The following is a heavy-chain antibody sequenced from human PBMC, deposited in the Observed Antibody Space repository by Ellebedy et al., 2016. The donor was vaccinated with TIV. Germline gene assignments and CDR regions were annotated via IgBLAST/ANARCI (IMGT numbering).Heavy chain of an antibody. CDR1: GDSISNYY. CDR3: ARSLLRYVDWSTDAFDI. J-gene: IGHJ3*02. CDR2: IYSSGTT. Sequence: MPGGSLRLSCTVSGDSISNYYWSWIRQPAGKGLEYIGRIYSSGTTNYKPSLKSRVTMSVDTSKNQFSLKLRSVTAADTAIYFCARSLLRYVDWSTDAFDIWGQGTLVTVSS. V-gene: IGHV4-4*07. D-gene: IGHD3-9*01.